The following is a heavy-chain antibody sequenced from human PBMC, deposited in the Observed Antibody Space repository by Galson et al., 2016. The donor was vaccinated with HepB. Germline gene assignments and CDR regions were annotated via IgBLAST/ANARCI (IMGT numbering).Heavy chain of an antibody. D-gene: IGHD1-26*01. V-gene: IGHV1-46*01. J-gene: IGHJ4*02. CDR2: INPSGDYT. CDR1: GYSFTSYY. CDR3: VSLGWELRNQTFDY. Sequence: SVKVSCKASGYSFTSYYLHWVRQAPGQGLEWMGVINPSGDYTRFAQKFQGRVTMTWDTPTSTLYMDLSSLRSEDTAVYYCVSLGWELRNQTFDYWGQGTLVTVSS.